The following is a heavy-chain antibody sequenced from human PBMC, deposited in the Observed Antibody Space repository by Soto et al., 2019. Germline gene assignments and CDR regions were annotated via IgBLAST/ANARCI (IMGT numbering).Heavy chain of an antibody. J-gene: IGHJ5*02. V-gene: IGHV3-23*01. CDR2: ISVSGGST. CDR1: GFTFSSYA. Sequence: GGSLRLSFAASGFTFSSYAMSWVRQAPGKGLEWVSGISVSGGSTYHADSVKGRFTISRDNSKKTLDLEMSSLRAEDTAVYYGAKDADSYDSSERGWFEPWGQGTLVTVSS. CDR3: AKDADSYDSSERGWFEP. D-gene: IGHD3-22*01.